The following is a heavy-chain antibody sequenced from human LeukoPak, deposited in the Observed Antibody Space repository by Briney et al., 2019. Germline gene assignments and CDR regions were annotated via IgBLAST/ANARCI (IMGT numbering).Heavy chain of an antibody. J-gene: IGHJ4*02. Sequence: GRSLRLSCAASGFTFSNYGMNWVRQAPGKWLEWVSVTDTSGVITYYTDSVKGRFTISRDNSKNTLNLQMDSLRVEDTAVYYCAKGDTGVIRRYYLDSWGQGTLVTVSS. V-gene: IGHV3-23*05. D-gene: IGHD5-18*01. CDR1: GFTFSNYG. CDR2: TDTSGVIT. CDR3: AKGDTGVIRRYYLDS.